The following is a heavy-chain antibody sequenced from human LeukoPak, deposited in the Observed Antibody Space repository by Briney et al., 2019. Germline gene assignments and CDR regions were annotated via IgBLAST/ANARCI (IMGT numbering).Heavy chain of an antibody. CDR3: ANLISSSWYYFDY. J-gene: IGHJ4*02. D-gene: IGHD6-13*01. CDR2: IGYDGSNK. CDR1: GFTFSGYD. Sequence: PGGSLRLSCAASGFTFSGYDMHWVRQAPGKGLEWVAVIGYDGSNKYYADSVKGRFTISRDNSKNTLYLQMNSLRAEDTAVYYCANLISSSWYYFDYWGQGTLVTVSS. V-gene: IGHV3-33*06.